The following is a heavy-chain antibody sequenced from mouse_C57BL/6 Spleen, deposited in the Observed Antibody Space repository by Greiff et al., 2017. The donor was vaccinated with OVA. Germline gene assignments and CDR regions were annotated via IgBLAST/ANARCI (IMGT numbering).Heavy chain of an antibody. CDR2: IDPEDGET. Sequence: EVKLVESGAELVKPGASVKLSCTASGFNIKDYYMHWVKQRTEQGLEWIGRIDPEDGETKYAPKFQGKATITADTSSNTAYLQLSSLTSEDTAVYYCARRYYSNYYYFDYWGQGTTLTVSS. D-gene: IGHD2-5*01. J-gene: IGHJ2*01. CDR1: GFNIKDYY. V-gene: IGHV14-2*01. CDR3: ARRYYSNYYYFDY.